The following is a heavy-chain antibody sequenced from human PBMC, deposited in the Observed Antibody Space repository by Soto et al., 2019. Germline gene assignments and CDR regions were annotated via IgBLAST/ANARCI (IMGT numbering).Heavy chain of an antibody. CDR3: AVCVSAGVEY. Sequence: QVQLVQSGAEVREPGASVKVSCKASGYSFTSLDINWVRQTAGQGLEWMGWMQPSTGRTGYAQKFQGRVTMTRDTSINTAYMELTTLTSDHTAFYYCAVCVSAGVEYWGQGTLVTVSS. D-gene: IGHD2-8*01. CDR2: MQPSTGRT. V-gene: IGHV1-8*01. CDR1: GYSFTSLD. J-gene: IGHJ4*02.